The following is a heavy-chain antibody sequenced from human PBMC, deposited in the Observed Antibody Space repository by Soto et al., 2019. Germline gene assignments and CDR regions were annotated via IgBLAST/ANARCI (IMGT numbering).Heavy chain of an antibody. CDR3: TREGHDYGDTGSFHS. CDR1: GFTFGDYA. V-gene: IGHV3-49*03. CDR2: IRSKAYGGTT. J-gene: IGHJ5*02. Sequence: PGGSLRLSCTASGFTFGDYAMSWFRQAPGKGLEWVGFIRSKAYGGTTEYAASVKGRFTISRDDSNSIAYLQMNSLKTEDTAVYYCTREGHDYGDTGSFHSWGQGTLVTVSS. D-gene: IGHD4-17*01.